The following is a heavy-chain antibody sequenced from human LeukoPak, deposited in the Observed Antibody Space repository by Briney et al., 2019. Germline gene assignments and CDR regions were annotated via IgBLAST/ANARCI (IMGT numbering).Heavy chain of an antibody. D-gene: IGHD4-17*01. J-gene: IGHJ4*02. Sequence: PGGSLRLSCAASGFSVSSNYMNWVRQAPGKGLEWVSIIYSGGTTYYADSVKGRFTISRDNSKNTLFLQMDSLRAEDTAVYYCATVADFGDYYFDYWGQGTLVTVSS. CDR2: IYSGGTT. CDR1: GFSVSSNY. V-gene: IGHV3-53*01. CDR3: ATVADFGDYYFDY.